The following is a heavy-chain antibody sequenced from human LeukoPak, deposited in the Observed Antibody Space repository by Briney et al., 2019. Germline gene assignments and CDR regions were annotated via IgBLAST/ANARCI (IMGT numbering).Heavy chain of an antibody. J-gene: IGHJ4*02. Sequence: GGSLRLSCVAPGFTFSTYAMNWVRQARGKGLEWVSGISAGGGSTNYADSVKGRFTISRDDSKNTLYLQLTSLRAEDTAVYYCASVVSGYWGQGTLVTVSS. V-gene: IGHV3-23*01. CDR3: ASVVSGY. CDR2: ISAGGGST. D-gene: IGHD2/OR15-2a*01. CDR1: GFTFSTYA.